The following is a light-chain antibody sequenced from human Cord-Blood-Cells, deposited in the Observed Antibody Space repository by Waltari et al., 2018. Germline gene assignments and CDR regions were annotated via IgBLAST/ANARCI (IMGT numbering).Light chain of an antibody. V-gene: IGKV3-15*01. J-gene: IGKJ4*01. CDR3: QQYNNWPPLT. CDR1: QSVSSN. CDR2: GAS. Sequence: EIVMTQSPATLSVSPGERATLSCRASQSVSSNLARYQQKPGQAPRLHIYGASTRATGIPARVSGSGSGTEFTLTISSLQSEDFAVYYCQQYNNWPPLTFGGGTKVEIK.